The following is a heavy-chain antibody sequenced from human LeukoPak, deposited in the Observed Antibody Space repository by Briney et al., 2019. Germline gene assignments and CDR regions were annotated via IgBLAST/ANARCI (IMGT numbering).Heavy chain of an antibody. CDR3: ARGSPLYFWSGYYPLYWFDP. D-gene: IGHD3-3*01. CDR2: INHSGST. CDR1: GGSFSGYY. J-gene: IGHJ5*02. Sequence: PSETLSLTCAVHGGSFSGYYWSWIRQPPGKGLEWIGEINHSGSTNYNPSLKSRVTISVDTSKNQFSLKLSSVTAADTAVYYCARGSPLYFWSGYYPLYWFDPWGQGTLVTVSS. V-gene: IGHV4-34*01.